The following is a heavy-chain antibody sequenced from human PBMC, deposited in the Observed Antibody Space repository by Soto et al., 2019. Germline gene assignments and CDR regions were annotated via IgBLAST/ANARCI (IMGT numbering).Heavy chain of an antibody. V-gene: IGHV2-5*01. CDR1: GFSLSTSGVG. J-gene: IGHJ2*01. CDR2: IYWNDDK. Sequence: QITLKESGPTLVKPTQTLTLTCTFSGFSLSTSGVGVGWIRQPPGKALEWLALIYWNDDKRYSPSLKSRLTITKDTSKNQVVLTMTNMDPVDTATYYCAHRGYYDSSGYYERYFDLWGRGTLVTVSS. D-gene: IGHD3-22*01. CDR3: AHRGYYDSSGYYERYFDL.